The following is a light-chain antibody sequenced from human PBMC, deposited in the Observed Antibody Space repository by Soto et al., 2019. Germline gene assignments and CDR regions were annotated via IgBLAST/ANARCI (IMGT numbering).Light chain of an antibody. V-gene: IGLV2-23*01. CDR3: CSYAGSVTYVV. Sequence: QSALTQPASVSGSPGQSITISCTGTSSDIGSYDLVSWYQHHPARAPKLIIYEGSKRPSGVSMRFPGSKSGYTASLTISGLQAEDEADYFCCSYAGSVTYVVFGGGTKLTVL. CDR2: EGS. J-gene: IGLJ2*01. CDR1: SSDIGSYDL.